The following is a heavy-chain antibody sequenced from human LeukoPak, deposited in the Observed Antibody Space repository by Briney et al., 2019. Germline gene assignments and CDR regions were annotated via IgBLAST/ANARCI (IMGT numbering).Heavy chain of an antibody. V-gene: IGHV3-23*01. J-gene: IGHJ1*01. CDR3: GAAMVSRYFQH. CDR1: GFTFSSYA. Sequence: GGPLRLSCAASGFTFSSYAMSWVRQAPGKGLEWVSAISGSGGSTYYADSVKGRFTISRDNSKNTLYLQMNSLRAEDTAVYYCGAAMVSRYFQHWGQGTLVTVSS. CDR2: ISGSGGST. D-gene: IGHD5-18*01.